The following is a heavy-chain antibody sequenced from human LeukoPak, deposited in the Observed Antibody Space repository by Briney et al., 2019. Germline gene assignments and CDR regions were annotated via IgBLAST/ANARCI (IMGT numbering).Heavy chain of an antibody. V-gene: IGHV3-30*03. CDR2: ISYDGITK. CDR3: VFCSGGNCYYAVRGWTY. J-gene: IGHJ4*02. D-gene: IGHD2-15*01. Sequence: GGSLRLSCVASGFSFSDYGMHWVRQAPGKGLEWMAVISYDGITKEYADSVQGRFTISRDNSKNTVQLEMNSLRVEDTAVYYCVFCSGGNCYYAVRGWTYWGQGTLVTVSS. CDR1: GFSFSDYG.